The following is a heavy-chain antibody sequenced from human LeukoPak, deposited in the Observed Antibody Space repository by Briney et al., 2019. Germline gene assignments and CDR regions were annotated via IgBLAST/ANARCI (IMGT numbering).Heavy chain of an antibody. CDR1: GFIFSNYW. CDR2: IKEDGSEK. D-gene: IGHD3-10*01. V-gene: IGHV3-7*04. Sequence: GGSLRLSCAASGFIFSNYWMTWVRQAPGKGLEWVANIKEDGSEKYYVDSVKGRFTISRENAKNSLYLQMNSLRAEDTAVYYCSGGSRFVDYWGQGTLVTVSS. CDR3: SGGSRFVDY. J-gene: IGHJ4*02.